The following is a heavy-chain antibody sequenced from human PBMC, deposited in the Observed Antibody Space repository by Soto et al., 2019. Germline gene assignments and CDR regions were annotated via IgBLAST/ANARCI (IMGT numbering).Heavy chain of an antibody. D-gene: IGHD5-18*01. J-gene: IGHJ6*02. CDR1: GGSISSGGYY. CDR3: ASERRIQLSYGMDV. Sequence: SETLSLTCTVSGGSISSGGYYWSWIRQHPGKGLEWIGYIYYSGSTYYNPSLKSRVTISVDTSKNQFSLKLSSVTAADTAVYYCASERRIQLSYGMDVWGQGTTVTVSS. V-gene: IGHV4-31*03. CDR2: IYYSGST.